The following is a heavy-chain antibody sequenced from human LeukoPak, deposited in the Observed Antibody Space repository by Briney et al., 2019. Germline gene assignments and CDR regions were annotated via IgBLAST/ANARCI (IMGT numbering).Heavy chain of an antibody. CDR2: ISYDGSNE. CDR3: AKAMGATLFDY. CDR1: GFIFSSYA. J-gene: IGHJ4*02. V-gene: IGHV3-30*04. D-gene: IGHD1-26*01. Sequence: GGSLRLSCAASGFIFSSYAMHWVRQAPGKGLEWVAVISYDGSNERYADSVKGRFTISRDNSKNTLYLQMNSLRAGDTAVYYCAKAMGATLFDYWGQGTLVTVSS.